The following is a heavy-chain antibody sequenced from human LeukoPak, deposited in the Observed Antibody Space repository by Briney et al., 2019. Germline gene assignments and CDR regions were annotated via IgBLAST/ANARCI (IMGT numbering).Heavy chain of an antibody. V-gene: IGHV4-59*11. J-gene: IGHJ4*02. CDR1: DVSISSHY. CDR3: ATIKRGNIYGYFDF. Sequence: SETLSLTCSVSDVSISSHYWSWLRQHPGKGLEWIACMRDTVNTKDIPSFKSRLTLSADTSKNQFSLRLSSVTAADSAVYYCATIKRGNIYGYFDFWGQGILVTVSS. D-gene: IGHD5-18*01. CDR2: MRDTVNT.